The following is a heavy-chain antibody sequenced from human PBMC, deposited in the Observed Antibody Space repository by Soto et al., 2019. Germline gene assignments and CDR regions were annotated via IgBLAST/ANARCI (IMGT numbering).Heavy chain of an antibody. J-gene: IGHJ4*02. Sequence: VGSLRLSCAASGFTFISHWMHWVRQAPGKGLVWVSRIDNDGSRTNYADSVKGRFTMSRDNDKNTAFLQMNSLRAEDTAVYYCVQGYGGIDGWGPGHLVTVSS. CDR3: VQGYGGIDG. CDR2: IDNDGSRT. V-gene: IGHV3-74*01. CDR1: GFTFISHW. D-gene: IGHD5-18*01.